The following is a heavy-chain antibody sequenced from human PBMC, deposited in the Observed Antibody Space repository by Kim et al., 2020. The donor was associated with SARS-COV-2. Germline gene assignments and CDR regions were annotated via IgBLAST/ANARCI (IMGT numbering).Heavy chain of an antibody. J-gene: IGHJ6*01. D-gene: IGHD3-22*01. CDR3: ARDITSYSSGLIYYYYG. CDR1: GFTFSSYG. V-gene: IGHV3-30*04. Sequence: GGSLRLSCAASGFTFSSYGMHWVRQAPGKGLEWVAVISYDGSNKNYVDSVKGRFTISRDNSKNTLYLQMNSLSSADTSVYYCARDITSYSSGLIYYYYG. CDR2: ISYDGSNK.